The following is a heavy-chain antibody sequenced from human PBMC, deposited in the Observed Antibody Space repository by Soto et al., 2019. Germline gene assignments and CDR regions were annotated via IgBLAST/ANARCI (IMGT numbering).Heavy chain of an antibody. CDR2: IYYSGST. V-gene: IGHV4-39*01. CDR3: ARLSSWSRYYYYGMDV. CDR1: GGSISSSSYY. Sequence: ASETLSLTCTVSGGSISSSSYYWGWIRQPPGKGLEWIGSIYYSGSTYYNPSLKSRVTISVDTSKNQFSLKLSSVTAADTAVYYCARLSSWSRYYYYGMDVWGQGTTVTVSS. J-gene: IGHJ6*02. D-gene: IGHD6-13*01.